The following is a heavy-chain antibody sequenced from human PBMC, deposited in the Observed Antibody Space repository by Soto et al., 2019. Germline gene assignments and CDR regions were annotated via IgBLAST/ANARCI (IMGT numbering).Heavy chain of an antibody. J-gene: IGHJ4*02. CDR3: ARLGFPGAIYFDS. Sequence: GESLKISCKGSGYNFTTFWIGWVRQMPGKGLEWMGIIYPGDSETKYSPDFEGQVTISADRSTNTAYLQWRSLRASDTAMYYCARLGFPGAIYFDSWGLGTLVTDSS. V-gene: IGHV5-51*01. CDR2: IYPGDSET. CDR1: GYNFTTFW.